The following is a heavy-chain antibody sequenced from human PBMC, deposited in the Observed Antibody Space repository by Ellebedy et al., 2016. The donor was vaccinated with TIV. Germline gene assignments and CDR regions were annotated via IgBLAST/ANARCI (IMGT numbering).Heavy chain of an antibody. J-gene: IGHJ4*02. D-gene: IGHD1-1*01. CDR1: GFSFSRYG. CDR2: VSDNYDTT. CDR3: ARDRIGDNWYTTFDC. Sequence: GGSLRLXCAASGFSFSRYGMNWVRQAPGQGLEWLAYVSDNYDTTHYANSVRDRFTISRDNAKASVYLQINNLGTEDTALYYCARDRIGDNWYTTFDCWGQGTLVTVSS. V-gene: IGHV3-48*04.